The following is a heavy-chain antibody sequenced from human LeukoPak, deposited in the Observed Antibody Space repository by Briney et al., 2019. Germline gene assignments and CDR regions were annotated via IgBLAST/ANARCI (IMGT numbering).Heavy chain of an antibody. D-gene: IGHD3-22*01. V-gene: IGHV1-2*02. CDR2: INPNSGGT. CDR1: GYTFTGYY. Sequence: ASVKVSCKASGYTFTGYYIHWVRQAPGQGLEWMGWINPNSGGTNDAQKFQGRVTMTTDTSTSTAYMELRSLRSDDTAVYYCARGQYYYDSSGYYYFDYWGQGTLVTVSS. J-gene: IGHJ4*02. CDR3: ARGQYYYDSSGYYYFDY.